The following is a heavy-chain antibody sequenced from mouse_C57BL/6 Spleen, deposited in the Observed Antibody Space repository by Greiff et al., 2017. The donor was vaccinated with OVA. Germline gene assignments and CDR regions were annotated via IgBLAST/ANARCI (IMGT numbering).Heavy chain of an antibody. CDR2: ISYDGSN. D-gene: IGHD4-1*01. CDR3: ARVLSLWDAGVYFDY. V-gene: IGHV3-6*01. J-gene: IGHJ2*01. CDR1: GYSITSGYY. Sequence: EVQLQESGPGLVKPSQSLSLTCSVTGYSITSGYYWNWIRQFPGNKLEWMGYISYDGSNNYNPSLKNRISITRDTSKNQFFLKLNSVTTEDTATYYCARVLSLWDAGVYFDYWGQGTTLTVSS.